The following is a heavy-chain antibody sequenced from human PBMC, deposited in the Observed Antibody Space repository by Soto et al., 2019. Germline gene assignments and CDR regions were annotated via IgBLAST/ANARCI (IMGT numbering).Heavy chain of an antibody. D-gene: IGHD5-18*01. CDR2: ITAYNGNT. CDR3: AKRRGYSNGEFDY. Sequence: ASVKVSCKASGGTFSSYAISWVRQAPGQGLEWMGWITAYNGNTNYAQKLQDRVTMTTDTSTSTAYMELRSLRSDDTAVYYCAKRRGYSNGEFDYWGQGTLVTVSS. J-gene: IGHJ4*02. V-gene: IGHV1-18*01. CDR1: GGTFSSYA.